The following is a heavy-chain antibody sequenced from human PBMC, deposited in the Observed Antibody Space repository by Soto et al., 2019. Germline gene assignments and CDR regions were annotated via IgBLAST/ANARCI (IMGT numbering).Heavy chain of an antibody. CDR1: GGTFSSYA. CDR2: IIPIFGTA. Sequence: SVKVSCKASGGTFSSYAISWVRQAPGQGLEWMGGIIPIFGTANYAQKFQGRVTITADESTSTAYMELSSLRAEDTAGYYCARDRQWLVPGAFDIWGQGTMVTVSS. D-gene: IGHD6-19*01. V-gene: IGHV1-69*13. CDR3: ARDRQWLVPGAFDI. J-gene: IGHJ3*02.